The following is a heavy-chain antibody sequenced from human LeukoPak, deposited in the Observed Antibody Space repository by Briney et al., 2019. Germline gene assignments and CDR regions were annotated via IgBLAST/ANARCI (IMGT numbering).Heavy chain of an antibody. CDR1: GYTFTSYG. Sequence: ASVKVSCKASGYTFTSYGISWVRQAPGQGLEWMGWISVYNGHTNYTQKFQGRVTMTRDTSISTAYMELSRLRSDDTAVYYCARGAPDYWGQGTLVTVSS. CDR3: ARGAPDY. CDR2: ISVYNGHT. J-gene: IGHJ4*02. V-gene: IGHV1-18*01.